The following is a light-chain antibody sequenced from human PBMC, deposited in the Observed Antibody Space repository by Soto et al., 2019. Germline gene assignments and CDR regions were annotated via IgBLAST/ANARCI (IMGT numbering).Light chain of an antibody. CDR2: GAS. CDR1: QSVSSSY. J-gene: IGKJ1*01. V-gene: IGKV3-20*01. Sequence: EIVFSQSPGTLSLSPGERAALSWRASQSVSSSYLAWYQQKPGQAPRLLIYGASSRATGIPDRFSGSGSGTEFTLTISSLQPDDFATYYCQQYYSFPWTFGQGTKVDI. CDR3: QQYYSFPWT.